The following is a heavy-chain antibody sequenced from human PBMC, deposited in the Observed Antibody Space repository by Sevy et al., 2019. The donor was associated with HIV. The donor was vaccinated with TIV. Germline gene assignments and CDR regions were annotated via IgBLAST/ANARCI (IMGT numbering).Heavy chain of an antibody. V-gene: IGHV3-33*01. D-gene: IGHD1-26*01. CDR2: IWYDGSNK. CDR3: ARDLASTTLDY. CDR1: GFTFSSYD. J-gene: IGHJ4*02. Sequence: GGSLRLSCAASGFTFSSYDMHWVRQAPGKGLEWVAVIWYDGSNKYYADSVKGRFTISRDNSKNTLYLQMNSLRAEDTAVYYCARDLASTTLDYWGQGSLVTVSS.